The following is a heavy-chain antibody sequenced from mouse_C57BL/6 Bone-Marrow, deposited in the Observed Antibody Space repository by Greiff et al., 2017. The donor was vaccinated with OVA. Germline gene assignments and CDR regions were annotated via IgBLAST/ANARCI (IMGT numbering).Heavy chain of an antibody. CDR3: AGYDYYGYCSMDY. Sequence: EVKLMESGGGLVQPGRSLRLSCATSGFTFSDFYMEWVRQAPGRGLEWIAVSRNKANDYTTEYSAYVKGRFTVSRDTSQSILYLQMNALRTDDTAVYYCAGYDYYGYCSMDYWGQGTSVTVSS. D-gene: IGHD1-1*01. V-gene: IGHV7-1*01. CDR2: SRNKANDYTT. J-gene: IGHJ4*01. CDR1: GFTFSDFY.